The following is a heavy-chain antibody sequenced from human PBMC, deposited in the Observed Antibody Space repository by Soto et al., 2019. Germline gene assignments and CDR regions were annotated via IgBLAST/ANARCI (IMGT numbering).Heavy chain of an antibody. CDR3: AKAWYYDILTGCIFHY. J-gene: IGHJ4*02. D-gene: IGHD3-9*01. CDR1: GFTFSSYA. CDR2: ISGSGGST. V-gene: IGHV3-23*01. Sequence: PGGSLRLSCAASGFTFSSYAMSWVRQAPGKGLEWVSAISGSGGSTYYADSVKGRFTISRDNSKNTLYLQMNSLRAEDTAVYYCAKAWYYDILTGCIFHYWGQGTLVTVSS.